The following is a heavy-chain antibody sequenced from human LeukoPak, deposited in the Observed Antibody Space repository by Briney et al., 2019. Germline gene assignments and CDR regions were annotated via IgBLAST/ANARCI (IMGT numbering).Heavy chain of an antibody. CDR2: IGGSGAST. V-gene: IGHV3-23*01. Sequence: PGGSLRLSCVGSGFTFSTYAMSWVRQTPGKGLEWVSTIGGSGASTSYADSVKGRFTISRDNSKNTLYLQMSSLRAEDTAVYYCVKWISGSGTQNWGQGTLVTVSS. D-gene: IGHD3-10*01. CDR3: VKWISGSGTQN. J-gene: IGHJ4*02. CDR1: GFTFSTYA.